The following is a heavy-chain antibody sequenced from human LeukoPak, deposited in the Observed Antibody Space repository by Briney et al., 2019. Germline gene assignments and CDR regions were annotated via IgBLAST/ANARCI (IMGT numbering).Heavy chain of an antibody. CDR2: ITRIGST. CDR3: ARGPTFND. Sequence: SETLSLTCAVHGTSFSDNSWSWIRQPPGKGLEWIGEITRIGSTDYNASLKSRVTISIDTSKMQFSLKLSSVTAADTAVYYCARGPTFNDWGQGTLVTVSS. CDR1: GTSFSDNS. J-gene: IGHJ4*02. V-gene: IGHV4-34*01.